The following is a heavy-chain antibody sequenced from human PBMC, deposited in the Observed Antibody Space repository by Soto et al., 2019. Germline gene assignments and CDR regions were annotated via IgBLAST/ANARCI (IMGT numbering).Heavy chain of an antibody. CDR1: GFTFSNAW. V-gene: IGHV3-15*01. J-gene: IGHJ6*03. Sequence: GGSLRLSCAASGFTFSNAWMSWVRQAPGKGLEWVGRIKSKTDGGTTDYAAPVKGRFTISRDDSKNTLYLQMNSLKTEDTAVYYCTTDVLSGFYYYYYMDVWGKGTTVPVS. CDR2: IKSKTDGGTT. CDR3: TTDVLSGFYYYYYMDV.